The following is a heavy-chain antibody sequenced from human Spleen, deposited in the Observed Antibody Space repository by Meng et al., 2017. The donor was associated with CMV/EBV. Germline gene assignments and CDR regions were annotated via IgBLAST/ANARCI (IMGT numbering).Heavy chain of an antibody. CDR1: GFTFSSYS. CDR2: ISSSSSYI. Sequence: GESLKISCAASGFTFSSYSMNWVRQAPGKGLEWVASISSSSSYIYYADSVKGRFTISRDNAKNSLYLQMNSLRAEDTAVYYCARARITMVRGDFDYWGQGTLVTVSS. J-gene: IGHJ4*02. D-gene: IGHD3-10*01. CDR3: ARARITMVRGDFDY. V-gene: IGHV3-21*01.